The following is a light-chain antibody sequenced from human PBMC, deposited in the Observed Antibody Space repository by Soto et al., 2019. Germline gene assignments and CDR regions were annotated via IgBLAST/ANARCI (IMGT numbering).Light chain of an antibody. CDR1: SSDVGGYNY. CDR3: SSYTSSSTLVV. Sequence: QAVVTQPASVSGSPGQSITISCTGTSSDVGGYNYVSWYQQRPGKAPKLMIYEVSNRPSGVSYRFSGSKSANTASLTISGLQAEDEADYYCSSYTSSSTLVVFGTGTKLTVL. J-gene: IGLJ1*01. CDR2: EVS. V-gene: IGLV2-14*01.